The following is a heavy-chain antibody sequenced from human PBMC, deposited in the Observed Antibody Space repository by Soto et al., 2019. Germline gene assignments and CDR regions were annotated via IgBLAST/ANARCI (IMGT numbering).Heavy chain of an antibody. CDR2: INVDGSTT. J-gene: IGHJ5*01. Sequence: EVHLVASGGGLVQPGGSLRLSCAASGFTFSSSWMHWVRQDPGKGLLWLSRINVDGSTTTYADYLKGRFTISRDNAKNTMYLQMNNLRAEDTAVYYCARAGYSSGWYEWFDSWGQGTLVTVSS. CDR1: GFTFSSSW. V-gene: IGHV3-74*01. CDR3: ARAGYSSGWYEWFDS. D-gene: IGHD6-19*01.